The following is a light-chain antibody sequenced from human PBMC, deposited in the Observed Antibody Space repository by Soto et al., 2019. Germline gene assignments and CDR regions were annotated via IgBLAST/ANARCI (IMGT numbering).Light chain of an antibody. J-gene: IGKJ3*01. CDR1: QSVSSGH. Sequence: EIVLMQAPGTLSLSPGERATLSCRGSQSVSSGHLAWYQQKAGQAPRLLIYGASSRATGIPDRFNGSGSGTDFTLTISRLEPEDFAVYYCQQYGSSRFSFGPGTKVDIK. CDR3: QQYGSSRFS. V-gene: IGKV3-20*01. CDR2: GAS.